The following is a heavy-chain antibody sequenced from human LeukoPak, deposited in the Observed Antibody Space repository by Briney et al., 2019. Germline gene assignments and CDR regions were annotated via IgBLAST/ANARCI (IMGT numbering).Heavy chain of an antibody. CDR2: IYITGST. V-gene: IGHV4-4*07. J-gene: IGHJ4*02. CDR1: GGSISSFY. Sequence: PSETLSLTCTVSGGSISSFYWSWIRRPAGKGLEWIGHIYITGSTNYNPSLKSRVTMSVDTSKNQFSLKLSSVTAADTAVYYCARRFRLRNALIDYWGQGTLVTVSS. D-gene: IGHD5/OR15-5a*01. CDR3: ARRFRLRNALIDY.